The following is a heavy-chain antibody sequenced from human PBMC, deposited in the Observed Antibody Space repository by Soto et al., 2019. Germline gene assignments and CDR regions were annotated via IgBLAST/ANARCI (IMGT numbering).Heavy chain of an antibody. D-gene: IGHD3-3*01. CDR1: GGSISSYY. J-gene: IGHJ5*02. CDR3: ARAPHYDFWSGYWFDP. CDR2: IYYSGST. V-gene: IGHV4-59*08. Sequence: PSETLSLTCTVSGGSISSYYWSWIRQPPGKGLEWIGYIYYSGSTNYNPSLKSRVTISVDTSKNQFSLKLSSVTAADTAVYYCARAPHYDFWSGYWFDPWGQGTLVTVSS.